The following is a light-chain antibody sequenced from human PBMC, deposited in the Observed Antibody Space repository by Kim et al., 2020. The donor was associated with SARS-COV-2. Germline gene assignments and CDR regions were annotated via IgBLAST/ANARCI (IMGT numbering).Light chain of an antibody. CDR1: QCITNS. CDR2: AAS. CDR3: QKYNSATWT. J-gene: IGKJ1*01. Sequence: GDRVTITCRASQCITNSLAWYQQKPGKVPQLLIYAASALQSGVPSRFSGSGSGTDFTLTISSLQPEDVATYYCQKYNSATWTFGQATKV. V-gene: IGKV1-27*01.